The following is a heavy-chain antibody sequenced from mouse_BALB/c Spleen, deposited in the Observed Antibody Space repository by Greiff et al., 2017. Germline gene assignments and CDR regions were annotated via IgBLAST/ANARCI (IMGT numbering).Heavy chain of an antibody. D-gene: IGHD2-1*01. Sequence: EVKLMESGGGLVQPGGSLKLSCAASGFTFSSYGMSWVRQTPDKRLELVATINSNGGSIYYPDSVKGRFTISRDNAKNTLYLQMSSLKSEDTAMYYCARGDLLSNFDYWGQGTTLTVSS. CDR1: GFTFSSYG. CDR2: INSNGGSI. CDR3: ARGDLLSNFDY. V-gene: IGHV5-6-3*01. J-gene: IGHJ2*01.